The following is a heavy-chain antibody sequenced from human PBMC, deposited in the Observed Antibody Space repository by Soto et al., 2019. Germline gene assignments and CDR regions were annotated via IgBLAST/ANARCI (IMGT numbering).Heavy chain of an antibody. Sequence: QVQLQESGPGLVKPSQTLSLTCSVSGVSLSSGTYYWSWIRQHPVKGLEWIGYIFYSGSTDYNPSLKSRVNISVDTSKNQFSLKLSSVTAADTAVYYCASTEDFFDYWGQGTLVTVSS. CDR2: IFYSGST. CDR1: GVSLSSGTYY. J-gene: IGHJ4*02. CDR3: ASTEDFFDY. V-gene: IGHV4-31*03.